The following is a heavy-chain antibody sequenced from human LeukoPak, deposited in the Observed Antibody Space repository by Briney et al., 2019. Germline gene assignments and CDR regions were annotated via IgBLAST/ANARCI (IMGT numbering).Heavy chain of an antibody. Sequence: SQTLSLTCTVSGGSISSGDYYWSWIRQPPGKGLERIGYIYYSGSTYYNPSLKSRVTISVDTSKNQFSLKLSSVTAADTAVYYCARVSGDFWSGLDVWGQGTTVTVSS. V-gene: IGHV4-30-4*01. D-gene: IGHD3-3*01. J-gene: IGHJ6*02. CDR3: ARVSGDFWSGLDV. CDR1: GGSISSGDYY. CDR2: IYYSGST.